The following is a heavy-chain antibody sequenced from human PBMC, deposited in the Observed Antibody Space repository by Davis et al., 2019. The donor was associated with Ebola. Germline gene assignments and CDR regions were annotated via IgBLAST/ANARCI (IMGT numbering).Heavy chain of an antibody. D-gene: IGHD6-19*01. J-gene: IGHJ6*02. CDR3: AKDSSLRTEVAGTTYMYYGMDA. Sequence: SVKVSCKASGGTFSSYAISWVRQAPGQGLEWMGGIIPIFGTANYAQKFQGRVTMTRDTSTSTVYMELSSLRSEDTAVYYCAKDSSLRTEVAGTTYMYYGMDAWGQGTTVTVSS. CDR2: IIPIFGTA. V-gene: IGHV1-69*05. CDR1: GGTFSSYA.